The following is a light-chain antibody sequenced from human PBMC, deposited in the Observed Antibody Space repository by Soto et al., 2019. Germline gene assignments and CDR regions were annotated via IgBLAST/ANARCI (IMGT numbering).Light chain of an antibody. CDR2: DDS. V-gene: IGLV2-14*01. Sequence: QSVLTQPASVSGSPGQSITISCTGTSSDVGGYNYVSWYQQHPGKAPKLMIYDDSNRPSGVSNRFSGSKSGNTASLTISGLQAEDEADYYCSSYTRSSTLEVFGTGTKLTVL. CDR1: SSDVGGYNY. CDR3: SSYTRSSTLEV. J-gene: IGLJ1*01.